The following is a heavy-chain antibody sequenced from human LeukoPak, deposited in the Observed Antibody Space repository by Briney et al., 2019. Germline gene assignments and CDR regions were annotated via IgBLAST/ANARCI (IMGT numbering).Heavy chain of an antibody. CDR1: GFTLSNYW. Sequence: GGSLRLSCAASGFTLSNYWMTWVRQAPGKGLEWVANIKQDGSEEYYVDSVKGRFIISRDNAKNSLYLQINSLRVKDTAVYYCAREAHFMVRGVIIRRDGLDVWGKGTTVTVSS. CDR3: AREAHFMVRGVIIRRDGLDV. D-gene: IGHD3-10*01. V-gene: IGHV3-7*03. CDR2: IKQDGSEE. J-gene: IGHJ6*04.